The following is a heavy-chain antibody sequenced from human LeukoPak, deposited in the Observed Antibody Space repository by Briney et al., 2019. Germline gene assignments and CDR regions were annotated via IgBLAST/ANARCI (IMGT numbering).Heavy chain of an antibody. D-gene: IGHD2-15*01. J-gene: IGHJ6*02. CDR1: GGSFSGYY. Sequence: SETLSLTCAVYGGSFSGYYWSWIRQPPGKGLEWIGEINHSGSTNYNPSLKSRVTISVDTSKNQFSLKLSSVTAADTAVYYCARVGWDIVVVVAATNYGMDVWGQGTTVTVSS. V-gene: IGHV4-34*01. CDR3: ARVGWDIVVVVAATNYGMDV. CDR2: INHSGST.